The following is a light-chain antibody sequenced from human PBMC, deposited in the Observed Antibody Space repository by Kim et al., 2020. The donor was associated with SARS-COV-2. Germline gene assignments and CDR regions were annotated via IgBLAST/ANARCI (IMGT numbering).Light chain of an antibody. CDR3: QSYDSSNLV. CDR2: EDN. Sequence: GKTVTSSCTRSSGSIASNCVQWDQQRTSSATTTVIYEDNQRPSGVPDRFSGSIDSSSNTASLTISGLKTEDEADYYCQSYDSSNLVFGGGTQLTVL. J-gene: IGLJ2*01. CDR1: SGSIASNC. V-gene: IGLV6-57*03.